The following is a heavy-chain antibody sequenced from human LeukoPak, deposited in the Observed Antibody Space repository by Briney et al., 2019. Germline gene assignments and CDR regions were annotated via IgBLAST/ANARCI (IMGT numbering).Heavy chain of an antibody. D-gene: IGHD2-21*01. J-gene: IGHJ6*02. CDR1: GGSIGCHY. V-gene: IGHV4-59*11. CDR2: IYYSGST. CDR3: ARFVVDYDMDV. Sequence: SETLSLTCTVSGGSIGCHYWSWIRQPPGKGLEWIGYIYYSGSTNYNPSLKSRVTISVDTSKNQISLKVTSVTGADTAVYYCARFVVDYDMDVWGQGTTVTVSS.